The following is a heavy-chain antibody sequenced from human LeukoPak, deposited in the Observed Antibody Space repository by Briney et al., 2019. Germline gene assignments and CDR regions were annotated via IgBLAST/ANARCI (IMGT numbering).Heavy chain of an antibody. CDR2: IYTSGST. V-gene: IGHV4-4*07. J-gene: IGHJ5*02. D-gene: IGHD3-10*01. CDR3: ARLKRHYYGSGSYYHQGGWFDP. Sequence: PSETLSLTCTVSGGSISSYYWSWIRQPAGKGLEWIGRIYTSGSTNYNPSLKSRVTMSVDTSKNQFSLKLSSVTAADTAVYYCARLKRHYYGSGSYYHQGGWFDPWGQGALVTVSS. CDR1: GGSISSYY.